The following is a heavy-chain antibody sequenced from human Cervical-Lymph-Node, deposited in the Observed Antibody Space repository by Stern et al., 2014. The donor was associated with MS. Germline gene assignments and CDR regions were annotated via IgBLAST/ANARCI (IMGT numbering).Heavy chain of an antibody. CDR1: GFSLNTAGTR. V-gene: IGHV2-70*04. Sequence: QVTLKESGPALVKPKQALTLTCNFSGFSLNTAGTRVTWIRQPPGKALEWLAGIDWDDAKFSRPSLKTRLTISKDTSKNQVALTLTDVDPLDTATYYCARSLAGVFDFWGQGAMVTVSS. J-gene: IGHJ4*02. CDR2: IDWDDAK. CDR3: ARSLAGVFDF.